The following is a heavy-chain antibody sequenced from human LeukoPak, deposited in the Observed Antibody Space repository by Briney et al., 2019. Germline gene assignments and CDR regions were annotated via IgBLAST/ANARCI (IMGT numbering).Heavy chain of an antibody. CDR2: IRYDGSNK. Sequence: QAGRSLRLSCTASGFIFGDYAVSWFRQAPGKGLEWVAFIRYDGSNKYYADSVKGRFTISRDNSKNTLYLQMNSLRAEDTAVYYCAKPETTVTTNPFDYWGQGTLVTVSS. V-gene: IGHV3-30*02. D-gene: IGHD4-17*01. CDR3: AKPETTVTTNPFDY. CDR1: GFIFGDYA. J-gene: IGHJ4*02.